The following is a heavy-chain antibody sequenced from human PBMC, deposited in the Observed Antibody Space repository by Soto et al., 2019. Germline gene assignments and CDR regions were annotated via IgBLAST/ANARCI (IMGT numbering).Heavy chain of an antibody. CDR1: GGSINSDGHY. Sequence: QVQLQESGLGLLKPSQTLTLTCSVSGGSINSDGHYWSWIRQVPGKGLEWLGYIYSSGSSDYNPSLKSRLTISLDTSKNQFSLRVISLTAADTAVYYCAADTQNDDLGDYPAAFDIWGQGTMVTVSS. J-gene: IGHJ3*02. V-gene: IGHV4-31*02. CDR2: IYSSGSS. CDR3: AADTQNDDLGDYPAAFDI. D-gene: IGHD4-17*01.